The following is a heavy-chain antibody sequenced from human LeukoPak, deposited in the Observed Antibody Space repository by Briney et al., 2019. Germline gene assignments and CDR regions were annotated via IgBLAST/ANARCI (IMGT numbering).Heavy chain of an antibody. CDR3: AKDNSGYDSPVRY. J-gene: IGHJ4*02. V-gene: IGHV3-30*18. Sequence: GGSLRLSCVASGFTFSSNGMHWVRQAPGKGLEWVAVISYDGSNKYYADSVKGRFTISRDNSKNTLYLQMNSLRAEDTAVYYCAKDNSGYDSPVRYWGQGTLVTVSS. CDR1: GFTFSSNG. CDR2: ISYDGSNK. D-gene: IGHD5-12*01.